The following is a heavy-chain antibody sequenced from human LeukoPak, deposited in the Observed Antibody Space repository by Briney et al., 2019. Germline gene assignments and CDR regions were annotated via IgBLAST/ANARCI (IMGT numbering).Heavy chain of an antibody. CDR3: ARSYVGQLDYYYYYYGMDV. J-gene: IGHJ6*02. D-gene: IGHD6-6*01. Sequence: GESLKISCKGSGYSFNSYWIGWVRQMPGKGLEWMGFIHPGDSDTRYSTSFQGQVNISAHKPISTAYLQWSSLKASDTAMYYCARSYVGQLDYYYYYYGMDVWGQGTTVTVSS. V-gene: IGHV5-51*04. CDR2: IHPGDSDT. CDR1: GYSFNSYW.